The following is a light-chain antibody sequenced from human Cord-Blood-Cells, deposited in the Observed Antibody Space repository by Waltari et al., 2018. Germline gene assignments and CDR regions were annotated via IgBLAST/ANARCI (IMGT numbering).Light chain of an antibody. CDR2: YDS. CDR3: QVWDSSSDRLYV. V-gene: IGLV3-21*04. J-gene: IGLJ1*01. Sequence: SYVLTQPPSVSVAPGKTARITCWGTNIGSKSVHWYQRKPGQAPVLVIYYDSVRPSGIPDQFAGSNSGNTASLAIGRVEAGDEADYYGQVWDSSSDRLYVFGAGTKVTVL. CDR1: NIGSKS.